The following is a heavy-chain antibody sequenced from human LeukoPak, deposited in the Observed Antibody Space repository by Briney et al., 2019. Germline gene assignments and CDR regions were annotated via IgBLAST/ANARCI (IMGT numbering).Heavy chain of an antibody. Sequence: GGSLRLSCAASGFTFRNYAMHWVRQAPGKGLEWVAVISYDGSNKYCADSVKGRFTISRDDSKNTLYLQMNSLTAEDTAMYYCARLDIVLSWGQGALVTVSS. J-gene: IGHJ5*02. CDR3: ARLDIVLS. CDR1: GFTFRNYA. V-gene: IGHV3-30-3*01. CDR2: ISYDGSNK. D-gene: IGHD2-2*03.